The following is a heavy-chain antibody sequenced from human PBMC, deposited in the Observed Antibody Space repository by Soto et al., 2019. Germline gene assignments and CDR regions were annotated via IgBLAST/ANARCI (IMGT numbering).Heavy chain of an antibody. J-gene: IGHJ5*02. Sequence: SETQCLTCTVSGGSISSYYWSWIRQPPGKGLEWIGYIYYSGSTNYNPSLKSRVTISVDTSKNQFSLKLSSVTAADTAVYYCAREDLEGGYVPWGQGTLVTVSP. CDR1: GGSISSYY. CDR2: IYYSGST. D-gene: IGHD5-12*01. CDR3: AREDLEGGYVP. V-gene: IGHV4-59*01.